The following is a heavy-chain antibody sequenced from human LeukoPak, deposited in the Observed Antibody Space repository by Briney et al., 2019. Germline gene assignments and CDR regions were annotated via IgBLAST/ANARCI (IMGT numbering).Heavy chain of an antibody. V-gene: IGHV3-15*01. CDR2: IKRKTDGGTI. CDR3: TTHVVSVGMRGFFQYDY. Sequence: GGSLRLSCTASGFTFSNAWMTWVRQAPGKGLEWVGRIKRKTDGGTIDYAAPVKGRFTISRDDSKNSLFPQMTSLKTEDTAVYYCTTHVVSVGMRGFFQYDYWGQGTLVTVSS. D-gene: IGHD6-13*01. J-gene: IGHJ4*02. CDR1: GFTFSNAW.